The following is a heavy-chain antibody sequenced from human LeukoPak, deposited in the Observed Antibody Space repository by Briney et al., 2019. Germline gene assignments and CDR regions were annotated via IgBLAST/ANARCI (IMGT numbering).Heavy chain of an antibody. D-gene: IGHD2-21*01. Sequence: SQTLSLTCTVSGGSISSGSYFWSWIRQPAGKGLEWIGRIHTSGSTNYNPFLKSRVTISVDTSKNHFSLKLSSVTAADTAVYYCARATRRMCGGYHLDYWGQGSLVTVSS. CDR1: GGSISSGSYF. CDR3: ARATRRMCGGYHLDY. J-gene: IGHJ4*02. V-gene: IGHV4-61*02. CDR2: IHTSGST.